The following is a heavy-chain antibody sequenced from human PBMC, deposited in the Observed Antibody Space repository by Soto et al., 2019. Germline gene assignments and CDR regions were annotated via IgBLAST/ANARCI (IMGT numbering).Heavy chain of an antibody. V-gene: IGHV1-18*01. J-gene: IGHJ4*02. CDR1: GYTFTSYG. CDR3: ARDRGVVVAATTDY. D-gene: IGHD2-15*01. CDR2: ISAYNGNT. Sequence: AASVKVSCKASGYTFTSYGISWVRQAPGQGLEWMGWISAYNGNTNYAQKLQGRVTMTTDTSTSTAYMELRSLRSDDTAVYYCARDRGVVVAATTDYWGQGTLVTVSS.